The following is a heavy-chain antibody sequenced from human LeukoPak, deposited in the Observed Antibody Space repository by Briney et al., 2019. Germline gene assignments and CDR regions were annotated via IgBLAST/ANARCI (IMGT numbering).Heavy chain of an antibody. CDR1: GFTFSNYW. V-gene: IGHV3-74*01. D-gene: IGHD1-26*01. CDR3: ARVKSGSYYPIDY. J-gene: IGHJ4*02. Sequence: PGGSLRLSCAASGFTFSNYWMHWVRQTPGKGLVWVSRINTDGTGTSYADSVKGRFTISRDGAKSTLYLQMSGLRAEDTAVYYCARVKSGSYYPIDYWGQGTLVTVSS. CDR2: INTDGTGT.